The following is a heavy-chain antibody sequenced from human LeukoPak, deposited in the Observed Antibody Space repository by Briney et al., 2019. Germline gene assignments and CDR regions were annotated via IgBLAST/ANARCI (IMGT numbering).Heavy chain of an antibody. V-gene: IGHV3-21*01. CDR1: GFTSTGYT. CDR3: ARSGYNWNDVIFFDY. Sequence: GGSLRLSCADSGFTSTGYTMNWVRQAPGKGLEWVSSISSSSSSIYYADSVKGRFISSRDNANNSLYLQMNSLRAEDTAVYYWARSGYNWNDVIFFDYWGQGILVTVSS. CDR2: ISSSSSSI. D-gene: IGHD1-1*01. J-gene: IGHJ4*02.